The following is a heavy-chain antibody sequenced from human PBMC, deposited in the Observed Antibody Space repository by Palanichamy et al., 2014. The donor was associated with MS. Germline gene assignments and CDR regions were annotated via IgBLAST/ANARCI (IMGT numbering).Heavy chain of an antibody. CDR2: ISDSSSHI. Sequence: EVQLVESGGGLVKPGGSLRLSCAASGFIFSSYNMNWVRQVPGKGLEWVSSISDSSSHIYYAVSVKGRFTSSRDNAKNSLYLQMNGLRAEDTAVYYCARGHTGAYQRNDGFDIWGQGTMVTVSS. CDR3: ARGHTGAYQRNDGFDI. D-gene: IGHD2-8*02. V-gene: IGHV3-21*02. CDR1: GFIFSSYN. J-gene: IGHJ3*02.